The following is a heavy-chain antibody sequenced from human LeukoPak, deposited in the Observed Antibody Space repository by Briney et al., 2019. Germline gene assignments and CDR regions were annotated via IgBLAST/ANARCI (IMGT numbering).Heavy chain of an antibody. Sequence: PGGSLRLSCAASGFTFSSYSMNWVRQAPGKGLEWVSYISSSSSTIYYADSVKGRFTISRDNAKNSLYLQMNSLRDEDTAVYYCARGRCSGSYYYFDYWGQGTLVTVSS. J-gene: IGHJ4*02. CDR2: ISSSSSTI. D-gene: IGHD3-10*02. CDR1: GFTFSSYS. V-gene: IGHV3-48*02. CDR3: ARGRCSGSYYYFDY.